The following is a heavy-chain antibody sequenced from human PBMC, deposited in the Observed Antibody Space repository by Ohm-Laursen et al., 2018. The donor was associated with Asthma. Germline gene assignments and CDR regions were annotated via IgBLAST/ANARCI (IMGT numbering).Heavy chain of an antibody. CDR1: GYTFTGYY. Sequence: SVKVSCKASGYTFTGYYMHWVRQAPGQGLEWMGRINPNSGGTNYAQKFQGRVTMTRDTSISTAYMELSSLRSEDTAVYYCARDSNYDYYYYGMDVWGQGTTVTVSS. CDR2: INPNSGGT. J-gene: IGHJ6*02. CDR3: ARDSNYDYYYYGMDV. V-gene: IGHV1-2*06. D-gene: IGHD4-11*01.